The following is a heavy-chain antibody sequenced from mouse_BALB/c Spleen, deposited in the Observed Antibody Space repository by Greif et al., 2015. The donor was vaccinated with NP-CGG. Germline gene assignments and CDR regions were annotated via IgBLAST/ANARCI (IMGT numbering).Heavy chain of an antibody. CDR2: ISDGGSYT. Sequence: EVMLVESGGGLVKPGGSLKLSCAASGFTFSDYYMYWVRQTPEKRLEWVATISDGGSYTYYPDSVKGRFTISRDNAKNNLYLQMSSLKSEDTAMYYCARGLREGGYYYAMDYWGQGTSVTVSS. CDR1: GFTFSDYY. D-gene: IGHD2-4*01. CDR3: ARGLREGGYYYAMDY. V-gene: IGHV5-4*02. J-gene: IGHJ4*01.